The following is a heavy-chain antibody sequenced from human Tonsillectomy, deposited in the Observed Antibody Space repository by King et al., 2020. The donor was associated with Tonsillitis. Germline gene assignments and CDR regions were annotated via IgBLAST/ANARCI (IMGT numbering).Heavy chain of an antibody. J-gene: IGHJ5*02. D-gene: IGHD4-23*01. CDR2: IRYDGSNK. CDR1: GFTFSSYG. CDR3: AKDFLGGNPVDNWFDP. V-gene: IGHV3-30*02. Sequence: VQLVESGGGVVQPGGSLRLSCAASGFTFSSYGMHWVRQAPGKGLEWVALIRYDGSNKYYADSVKGRFTISRDNSKNTLYLQMNSLRTEDTAVYYCAKDFLGGNPVDNWFDPWGQGTLVTVSS.